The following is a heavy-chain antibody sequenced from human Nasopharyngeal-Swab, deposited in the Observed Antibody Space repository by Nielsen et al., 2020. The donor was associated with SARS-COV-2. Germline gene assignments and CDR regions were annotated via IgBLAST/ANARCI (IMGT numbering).Heavy chain of an antibody. CDR3: ARRVNQLLFWFDP. Sequence: RQAPGKGLERVGEINHRGSTNYNPSRKSRVPISVDTSKNQCSLKLSSVTAADTAVYYCARRVNQLLFWFDPWGQGTLVTVSS. J-gene: IGHJ5*02. V-gene: IGHV4-34*01. CDR2: INHRGST. D-gene: IGHD2-2*01.